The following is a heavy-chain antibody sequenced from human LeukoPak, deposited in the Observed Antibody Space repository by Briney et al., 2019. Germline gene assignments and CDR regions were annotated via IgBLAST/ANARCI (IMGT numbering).Heavy chain of an antibody. V-gene: IGHV3-23*01. CDR3: ANYGGVITKDAFDI. CDR1: GFTFSSYA. Sequence: PGGSLRLSCAASGFTFSSYAMSWVRQAPGKGLEWVSAISGSGGSTYYADSVKGRFTISRDNSKNTLYLQTNSLRAEDTAVYHCANYGGVITKDAFDIWGQGTMVTVSS. D-gene: IGHD3-10*01. J-gene: IGHJ3*02. CDR2: ISGSGGST.